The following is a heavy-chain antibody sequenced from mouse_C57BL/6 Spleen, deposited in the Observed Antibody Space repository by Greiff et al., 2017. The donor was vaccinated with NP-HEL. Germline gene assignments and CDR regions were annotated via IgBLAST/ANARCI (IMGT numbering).Heavy chain of an antibody. V-gene: IGHV1-64*01. D-gene: IGHD1-1*01. CDR3: ARMNYGSPYWYFDV. J-gene: IGHJ1*03. CDR1: GYTFTSYW. CDR2: IHPNSGST. Sequence: QVQLKQPGAELVKPGASVKLSCKASGYTFTSYWMHWVKQRPGQGLEWIGMIHPNSGSTNYNEKFKSKATLTVDKSSSTAYMQLSSLTSEDSAVYYCARMNYGSPYWYFDVWGTGTTVTVSS.